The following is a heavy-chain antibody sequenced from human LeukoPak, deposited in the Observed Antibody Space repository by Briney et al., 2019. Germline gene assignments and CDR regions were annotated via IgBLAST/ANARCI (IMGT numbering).Heavy chain of an antibody. V-gene: IGHV3-30-3*01. Sequence: GGSLRLSCAASGFTFSSYAMHWVRQAPGKGLEWVAVISYDGSNKYYADSVKGRFTTSRDNSKNTLYLQMNSLRAEDTAVYYCARAKYKTTVTTGLGYWGQGTLVTVSS. D-gene: IGHD4-17*01. CDR1: GFTFSSYA. CDR3: ARAKYKTTVTTGLGY. CDR2: ISYDGSNK. J-gene: IGHJ4*02.